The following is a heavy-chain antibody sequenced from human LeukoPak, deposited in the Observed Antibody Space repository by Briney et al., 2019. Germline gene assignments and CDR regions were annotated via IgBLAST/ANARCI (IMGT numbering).Heavy chain of an antibody. CDR2: IDTNTGNP. Sequence: GASVKVSCKASGYTFTNYTLNWVRQAPGQGLEWMGWIDTNTGNPTYAQGFIGRFVFSLDTSVTTAYLQISSLKAEDTAVYYCARGYDTTGYFSYWGREPWSPSPQ. CDR1: GYTFTNYT. D-gene: IGHD3-22*01. J-gene: IGHJ4*02. CDR3: ARGYDTTGYFSY. V-gene: IGHV7-4-1*02.